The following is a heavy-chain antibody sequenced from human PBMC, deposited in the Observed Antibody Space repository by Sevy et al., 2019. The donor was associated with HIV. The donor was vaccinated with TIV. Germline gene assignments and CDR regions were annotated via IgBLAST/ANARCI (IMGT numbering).Heavy chain of an antibody. CDR2: ISYDGSNK. J-gene: IGHJ3*02. Sequence: GGSLRLSCAASGFTFSSYAMHWVRQAPGKGLEWVAVISYDGSNKYYADSVKGRFTISRDNSKNTLYPQMNSLRAEDTAVYYCARALPGGDIVVVVAASGAFDIWGQGTMVTVSS. V-gene: IGHV3-30*04. CDR1: GFTFSSYA. CDR3: ARALPGGDIVVVVAASGAFDI. D-gene: IGHD2-15*01.